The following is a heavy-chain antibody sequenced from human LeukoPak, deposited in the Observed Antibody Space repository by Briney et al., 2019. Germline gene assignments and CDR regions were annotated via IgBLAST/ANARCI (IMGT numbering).Heavy chain of an antibody. V-gene: IGHV6-1*01. D-gene: IGHD3-22*01. CDR2: TYYRSKWYN. Sequence: SQTLPLTCAISGDSVSSNSAAWNWIRQSPSGGLEWLGRTYYRSKWYNDYAVSVKSRITINPDTSKNQFSLQLNSVTPEDTAVYYCARDPGYYENWFDPWGQGTLVTVSS. CDR1: GDSVSSNSAA. J-gene: IGHJ5*02. CDR3: ARDPGYYENWFDP.